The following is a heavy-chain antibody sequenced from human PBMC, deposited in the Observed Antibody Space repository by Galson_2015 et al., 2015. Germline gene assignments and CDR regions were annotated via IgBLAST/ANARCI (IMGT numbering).Heavy chain of an antibody. D-gene: IGHD6-19*01. CDR3: SRELGGGWGNPLFDP. V-gene: IGHV6-1*01. Sequence: CAISGDSVSSNSAAWNWIRQSPSSSLEWLGMTFSRSKWSNDYAVSVKSRITINPHTSKNQFSLQLNTVTSEDTAVYSYSRELGGGWGNPLFDPWGQGTLVTVSS. CDR1: GDSVSSNSAA. J-gene: IGHJ5*02. CDR2: TFSRSKWSN.